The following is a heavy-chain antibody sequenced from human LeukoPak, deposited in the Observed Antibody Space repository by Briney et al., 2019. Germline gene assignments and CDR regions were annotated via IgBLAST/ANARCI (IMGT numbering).Heavy chain of an antibody. CDR2: ISSSSSYT. J-gene: IGHJ6*02. CDR1: GFTFSDYY. Sequence: GGSLRLSCAASGFTFSDYYMSWTRQAPGKGLEWVSYISSSSSYTNYADSVKGRFTISRDNAKNSLYLQMNSLRAEDTAVYYCARDKYNWNPGRYYYYYYGMDVWGQGTTVTVSS. D-gene: IGHD1-20*01. CDR3: ARDKYNWNPGRYYYYYYGMDV. V-gene: IGHV3-11*06.